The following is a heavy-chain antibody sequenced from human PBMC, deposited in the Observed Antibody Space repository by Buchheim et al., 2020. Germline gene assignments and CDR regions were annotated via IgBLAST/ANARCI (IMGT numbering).Heavy chain of an antibody. J-gene: IGHJ4*02. CDR3: ASVHYDYVWGSYPD. CDR1: ELTFSNYW. V-gene: IGHV3-7*03. CDR2: IKQDASEK. D-gene: IGHD3-16*02. Sequence: EVQLVDSGGGLVQPGGSLRLSCTASELTFSNYWMGWVRQAPGKGLEWVASIKQDASEKNYVDSVRGRFTISRDNAKNSLYLQMNSLRAEDTAVYYCASVHYDYVWGSYPDWGQGTL.